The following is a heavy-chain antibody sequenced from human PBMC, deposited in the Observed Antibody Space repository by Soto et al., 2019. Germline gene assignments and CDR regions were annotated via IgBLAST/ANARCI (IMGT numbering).Heavy chain of an antibody. CDR2: IYPGDSDT. D-gene: IGHD6-19*01. CDR1: GYSFTSYW. J-gene: IGHJ6*03. Sequence: PGESLKISCKGSGYSFTSYWIGWVRQMPGKGLEWMGIIYPGDSDTRYSPSFQGQVTISADKSISTAYLQWSSLKASDTAMYYCARQTGIAVAGTASYYYMDVWGKGTTVTVS. CDR3: ARQTGIAVAGTASYYYMDV. V-gene: IGHV5-51*01.